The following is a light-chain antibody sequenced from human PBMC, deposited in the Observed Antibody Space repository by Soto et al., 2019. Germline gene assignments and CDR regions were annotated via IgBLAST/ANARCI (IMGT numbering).Light chain of an antibody. J-gene: IGLJ2*01. Sequence: QSVLTQPASVSGSPGQSITISCTGTSSDVGGYNYVSWYQQHPGKAPKLMIYDVSKRPSGVSNRFSGSKSGNTASLTISGLQAEDEADYYCSSYTSSSARLVFGAGTKLTVL. CDR2: DVS. CDR1: SSDVGGYNY. CDR3: SSYTSSSARLV. V-gene: IGLV2-14*01.